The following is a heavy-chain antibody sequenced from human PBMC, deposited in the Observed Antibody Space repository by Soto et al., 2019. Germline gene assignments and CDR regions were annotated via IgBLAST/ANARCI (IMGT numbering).Heavy chain of an antibody. CDR2: ISAYNGNT. V-gene: IGHV1-18*01. CDR3: ARGITLPTPLDY. Sequence: ASVKVSCKASGYTFTGYGISWVRQAPGQGLEWMGWISAYNGNTKYAQKLQGRVTMTTDTSTSTAYMELSSLRSEDTAVYYCARGITLPTPLDYWGQGTLVTVSS. D-gene: IGHD1-20*01. J-gene: IGHJ4*02. CDR1: GYTFTGYG.